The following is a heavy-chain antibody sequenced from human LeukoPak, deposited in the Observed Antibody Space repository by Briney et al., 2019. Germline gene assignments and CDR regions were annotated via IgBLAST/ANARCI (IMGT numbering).Heavy chain of an antibody. CDR2: ISGSGGGT. V-gene: IGHV3-23*01. J-gene: IGHJ3*02. D-gene: IGHD3-10*01. Sequence: PGGSLRLSCAASGFTVSSNYMSWVRQAAGKGLEWVSLISGSGGGTYYADSVKGRFTISRDNSKNTLYLQLNSLRVEDTAVYYCARVGYYGSGSYSAFDIWGQGTMVTVSS. CDR1: GFTVSSNY. CDR3: ARVGYYGSGSYSAFDI.